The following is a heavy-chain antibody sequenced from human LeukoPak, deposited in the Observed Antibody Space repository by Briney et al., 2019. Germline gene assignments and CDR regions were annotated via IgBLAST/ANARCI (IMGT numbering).Heavy chain of an antibody. D-gene: IGHD3-10*01. J-gene: IGHJ4*02. CDR3: ARDYHGSGSLTTFDH. CDR2: INPRGGSA. CDR1: GYTFTSYY. Sequence: ASVKVSCKTSGYTFTSYYMHWVRQAPGQGLEWMGIINPRGGSASSAQKFQGRVTLTRDTSTSTVYMDLSSLRSLDTAVYYCARDYHGSGSLTTFDHWGQGTLVTVSS. V-gene: IGHV1-46*01.